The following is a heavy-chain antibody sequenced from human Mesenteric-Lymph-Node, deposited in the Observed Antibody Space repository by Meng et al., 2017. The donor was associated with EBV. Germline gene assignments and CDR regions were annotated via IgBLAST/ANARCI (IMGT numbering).Heavy chain of an antibody. CDR1: GGSISSSSYY. CDR3: ARRPWSLYYYFDY. Sequence: LRRLGLGLVKLSEPLPLTCTVSGGSISSSSYYWGWIRQPPGKGLEWIGDFYYSENTYYNPSLKSRVTISVDTSKNQFSLKLSSVTAADTAVYYCARRPWSLYYYFDYWGPGTLVTVSS. D-gene: IGHD1-26*01. CDR2: FYYSENT. J-gene: IGHJ4*02. V-gene: IGHV4-39*07.